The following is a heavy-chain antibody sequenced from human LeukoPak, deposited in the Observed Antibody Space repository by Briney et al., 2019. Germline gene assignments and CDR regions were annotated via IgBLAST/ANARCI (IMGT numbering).Heavy chain of an antibody. CDR1: GFTFSSYS. CDR2: ISSSSSYI. D-gene: IGHD6-19*01. CDR3: AAQYSSGWYGAFDI. Sequence: PGGSLRLSCAASGFTFSSYSMNWVRQAPGKGLEWVSSISSSSSYIYYADSVKGRFTISRDNAKNSLYLQMNSLRAEDTAVYYCAAQYSSGWYGAFDIWGQGTMVTVSS. V-gene: IGHV3-21*01. J-gene: IGHJ3*02.